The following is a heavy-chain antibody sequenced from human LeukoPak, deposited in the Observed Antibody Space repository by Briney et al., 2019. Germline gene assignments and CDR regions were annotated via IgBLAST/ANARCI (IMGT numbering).Heavy chain of an antibody. CDR2: MNPNSGNT. J-gene: IGHJ4*02. V-gene: IGHV1-8*02. CDR3: ARGTRGDILTGYSLGY. Sequence: ASVKVSCKASGYTFTGYYMHWVRQAPGQGLEWMGWMNPNSGNTGYAQKFQGRVTMTRNTSISIAYMEVSSLRSGDTAVYYCARGTRGDILTGYSLGYWGQGTLVTVSS. D-gene: IGHD3-9*01. CDR1: GYTFTGYY.